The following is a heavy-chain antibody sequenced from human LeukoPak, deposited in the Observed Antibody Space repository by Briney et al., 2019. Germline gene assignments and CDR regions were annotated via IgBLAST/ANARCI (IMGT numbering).Heavy chain of an antibody. Sequence: PGGSLRLSCAASGFTFDDYAMSWVRQAPGKGLEWVSGINWNAGSTGYADSVKGRFTISRDNFKNTLYLQMNSLRVDDTAVYYCARGMGPESSDYFDYWGQGTLVTVSS. CDR3: ARGMGPESSDYFDY. CDR1: GFTFDDYA. CDR2: INWNAGST. V-gene: IGHV3-20*04. D-gene: IGHD1-14*01. J-gene: IGHJ4*02.